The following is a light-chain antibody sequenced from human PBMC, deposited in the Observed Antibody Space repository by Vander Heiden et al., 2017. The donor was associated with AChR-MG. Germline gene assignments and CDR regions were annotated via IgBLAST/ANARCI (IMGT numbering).Light chain of an antibody. Sequence: DIAMTQSPATLSVSPGERATLSCRASQSVSSNLAWYQQKPGQAPRLLIYGASTRATGIPARFSGSGYGTEFTLTISSLQSEDFAVYYCQQYNNWPPLTFGGGTKVEIK. CDR3: QQYNNWPPLT. J-gene: IGKJ4*01. CDR1: QSVSSN. CDR2: GAS. V-gene: IGKV3-15*01.